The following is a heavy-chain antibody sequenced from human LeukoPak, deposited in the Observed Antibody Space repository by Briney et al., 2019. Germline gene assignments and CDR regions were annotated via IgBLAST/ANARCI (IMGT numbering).Heavy chain of an antibody. Sequence: VKVSCKASGGTFSSYAISWVRQAPGQGLEWMGGIIPIFGTANYAQKFQGRVTITADESTSTAYMELSSLRSEDTAVYYCAGIVATITPRRGWFDPWGQGTLVTVSS. CDR3: AGIVATITPRRGWFDP. J-gene: IGHJ5*02. CDR2: IIPIFGTA. V-gene: IGHV1-69*13. CDR1: GGTFSSYA. D-gene: IGHD5-12*01.